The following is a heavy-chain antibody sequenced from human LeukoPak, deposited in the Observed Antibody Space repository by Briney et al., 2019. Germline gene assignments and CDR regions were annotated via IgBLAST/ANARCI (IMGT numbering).Heavy chain of an antibody. CDR3: AREFPYSGSYYRRSYYYYMDV. J-gene: IGHJ6*03. CDR1: GYSISSGYY. Sequence: SETLSLTCIVSGYSISSGYYWGWIRQPPGKGLEWIGSIYRSGSTYYNPSLKSRVTMSVDTSKNQFSLKLSSVTAADTAVYYCAREFPYSGSYYRRSYYYYMDVWGKGTTVTVSS. V-gene: IGHV4-38-2*02. D-gene: IGHD1-26*01. CDR2: IYRSGST.